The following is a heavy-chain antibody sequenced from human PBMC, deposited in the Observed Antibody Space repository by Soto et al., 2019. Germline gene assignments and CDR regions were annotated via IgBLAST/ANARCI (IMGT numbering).Heavy chain of an antibody. CDR1: GFTFSSYG. Sequence: GGSLRLSCAASGFTFSSYGMHWVRQAPGKGLEWVAVMWYDGSNKYYADSVKGRFTISRDNSKNTLYLQMNSLRAEDTAVYYCARDRRITIFGVVIPYYGMDVWGQGTTVTVSS. V-gene: IGHV3-33*01. CDR3: ARDRRITIFGVVIPYYGMDV. D-gene: IGHD3-3*01. J-gene: IGHJ6*02. CDR2: MWYDGSNK.